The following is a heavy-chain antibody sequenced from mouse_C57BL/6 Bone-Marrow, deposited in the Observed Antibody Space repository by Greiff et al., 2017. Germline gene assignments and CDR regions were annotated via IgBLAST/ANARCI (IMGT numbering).Heavy chain of an antibody. CDR1: GYTFTSYW. Sequence: QVQLQQPGAELVRPGTSVKLSCKASGYTFTSYWMHWVKQRPGQGLEWIGVIDPSDSYTNYNQKFKGKATLTVDTSSSTAYMQLSSLTSEYSAVYYCARTSKALRFADWGQGTLVTVSA. CDR3: ARTSKALRFAD. V-gene: IGHV1-59*01. J-gene: IGHJ3*01. CDR2: IDPSDSYT. D-gene: IGHD6-1*01.